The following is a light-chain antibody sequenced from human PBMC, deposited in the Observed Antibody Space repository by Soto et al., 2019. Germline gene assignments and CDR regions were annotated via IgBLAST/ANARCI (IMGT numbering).Light chain of an antibody. V-gene: IGLV1-44*01. Sequence: QSVLTQSPSASGTPGQRVTISCSGSSSNVGSNPVNWYQQLPETAPKLLMYTTSQRPSGVPDRFSGSKSGTSASLAISGLQSEDEADYYCVAWDDRLNGWVFGGGTQLTVL. CDR3: VAWDDRLNGWV. CDR1: SSNVGSNP. J-gene: IGLJ3*02. CDR2: TTS.